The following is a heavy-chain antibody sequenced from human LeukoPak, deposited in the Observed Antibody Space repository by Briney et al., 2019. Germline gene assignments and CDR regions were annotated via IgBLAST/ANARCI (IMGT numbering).Heavy chain of an antibody. V-gene: IGHV3-23*01. J-gene: IGHJ5*02. CDR3: AKEAITIFGVVPNCFDP. D-gene: IGHD3-3*01. CDR2: ISGSGDDT. Sequence: GGSLRLSCAASGFTFSSYAMTWVRQAPGKGLEWVSGISGSGDDTYYADSVKGRFTISRDNSKNTLYLQMDSLRAEDTAIYYCAKEAITIFGVVPNCFDPWGQGTLVTVSS. CDR1: GFTFSSYA.